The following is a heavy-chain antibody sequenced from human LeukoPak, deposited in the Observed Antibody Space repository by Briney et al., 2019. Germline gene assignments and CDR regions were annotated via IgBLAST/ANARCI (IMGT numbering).Heavy chain of an antibody. V-gene: IGHV4-59*08. CDR3: ARHISEAGAAFNWFDP. Sequence: SETLSLTCTVSGDSISSYYWTWIRQPPGKGLELIGYIYYSGSTNYNPSLKSRVTISVDTSKNQFSLKLSSVTAADTAVYYCARHISEAGAAFNWFDPWGQGTLVTVSS. CDR1: GDSISSYY. D-gene: IGHD6-19*01. J-gene: IGHJ5*02. CDR2: IYYSGST.